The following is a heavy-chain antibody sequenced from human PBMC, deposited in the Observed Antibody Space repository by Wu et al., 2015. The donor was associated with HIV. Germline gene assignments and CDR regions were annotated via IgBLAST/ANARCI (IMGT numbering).Heavy chain of an antibody. CDR1: GYTFTSYY. CDR2: INPSGGST. Sequence: QVQLVQSGAEVKKPGASVKVSCKASGYTFTSYYMHWVRQAPGQGLEWMGIINPSGGSTSYAQKFQGRVTMTRDTSTSTVYMELSSLRSEDTAVYYCAXEEQGCSGGSCYYYGMDVWGQGTTVT. CDR3: AXEEQGCSGGSCYYYGMDV. J-gene: IGHJ6*02. V-gene: IGHV1-46*01. D-gene: IGHD2-15*01.